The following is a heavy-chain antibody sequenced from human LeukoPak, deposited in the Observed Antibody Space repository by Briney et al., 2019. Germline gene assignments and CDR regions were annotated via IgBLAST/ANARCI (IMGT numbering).Heavy chain of an antibody. V-gene: IGHV3-30*18. CDR2: ISYDGSNK. CDR1: GFTFSSYG. Sequence: GGSLRLSCAASGFTFSSYGMHWVRQAPGKGLEWVAVISYDGSNKYYADSVKGRFTISRDNSENTLYLQMNSLRAEDTAVYYCAKDKSSGWTFDYWGQGTLVTVSS. D-gene: IGHD6-19*01. CDR3: AKDKSSGWTFDY. J-gene: IGHJ4*02.